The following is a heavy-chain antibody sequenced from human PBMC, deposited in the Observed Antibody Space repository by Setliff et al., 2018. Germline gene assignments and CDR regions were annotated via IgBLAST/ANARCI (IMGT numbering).Heavy chain of an antibody. D-gene: IGHD1-1*01. CDR2: ITPIFETA. CDR1: GGTLSGYA. V-gene: IGHV1-69*06. CDR3: ARDSVTLGQLERRGGFRYYDMDV. J-gene: IGHJ6*02. Sequence: WASVKVSCKASGGTLSGYAFSWVRQAPGQGLEWVGGITPIFETAHYAQKFQDRVTITADKSTSTVYMELNSLISEDTAVYLRARDSVTLGQLERRGGFRYYDMDVWGQGTTVTVSS.